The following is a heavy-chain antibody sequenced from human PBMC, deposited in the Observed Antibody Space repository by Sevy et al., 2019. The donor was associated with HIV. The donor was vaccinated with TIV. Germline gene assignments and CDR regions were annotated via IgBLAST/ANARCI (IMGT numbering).Heavy chain of an antibody. J-gene: IGHJ5*02. V-gene: IGHV1-3*01. CDR3: ARDSSGSAAPVVWFDP. CDR2: INAGNGNT. Sequence: ASVKVSCKASGYTFTSYAMHWVRQAPGQRLEWMGWINAGNGNTKYSQKFQGRVTITRDTSASTAYMELSSLRSEDTAVYYCARDSSGSAAPVVWFDPWGQGTLVTVSS. D-gene: IGHD2-2*01. CDR1: GYTFTSYA.